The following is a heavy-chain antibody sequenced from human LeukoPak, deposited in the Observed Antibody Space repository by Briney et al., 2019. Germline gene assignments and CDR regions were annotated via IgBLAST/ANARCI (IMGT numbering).Heavy chain of an antibody. CDR3: ARDEGSSSSHFDY. J-gene: IGHJ4*02. CDR2: IYHSGST. D-gene: IGHD6-6*01. V-gene: IGHV4-30-2*01. Sequence: KPSQTLSLTCTVSGVSISSGGYYWSWIRQPPGKGLEWIGYIYHSGSTYYNPSLKSRVTISVDRSKNQFSLKLSSVTAADTAVYYCARDEGSSSSHFDYWGQGTLVTVSS. CDR1: GVSISSGGYY.